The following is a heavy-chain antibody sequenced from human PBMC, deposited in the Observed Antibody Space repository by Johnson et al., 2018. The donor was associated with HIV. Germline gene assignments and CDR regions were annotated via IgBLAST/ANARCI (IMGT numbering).Heavy chain of an antibody. CDR3: AKGQYSSSPCAFDI. CDR1: GVIFSSYG. CDR2: IWNDGSDK. Sequence: VQLVESGGGVVQPGRSLRLSCAASGVIFSSYGMHWVRQAPGKGLEWVALIWNDGSDKYYADSVKGRFTISRDNSRNTLYLQMNSLRAEDTAVYYCAKGQYSSSPCAFDIWGQGTMVTVSP. D-gene: IGHD6-6*01. J-gene: IGHJ3*02. V-gene: IGHV3-33*06.